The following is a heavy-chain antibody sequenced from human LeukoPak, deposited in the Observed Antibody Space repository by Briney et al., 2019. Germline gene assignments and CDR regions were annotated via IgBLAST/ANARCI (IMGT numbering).Heavy chain of an antibody. CDR3: ARDQGSMIVVRMTNWYFDL. J-gene: IGHJ2*01. Sequence: GGSLRLSCAASGFTFSNYWMSWVRQAPGKGQEWLANINQDGSEMYYVHSVKGRFTISRDNGKNSLYLQINSLRADDTAVYYCARDQGSMIVVRMTNWYFDLWGRGTLVTVSS. V-gene: IGHV3-7*01. CDR1: GFTFSNYW. CDR2: INQDGSEM. D-gene: IGHD3-22*01.